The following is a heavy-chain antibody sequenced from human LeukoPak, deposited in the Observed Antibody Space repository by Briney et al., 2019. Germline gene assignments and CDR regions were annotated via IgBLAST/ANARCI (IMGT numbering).Heavy chain of an antibody. Sequence: GGSLRLSCAASGFTFSSYGMSWVRQAPGKGLEWVSTITGSGGSTYYADSVKGRFTISRDNSKNTLYLQMNSLRAEDTAVYYCAKDSGLLWFGENYYYTDVWGKGTTVTISS. CDR1: GFTFSSYG. CDR3: AKDSGLLWFGENYYYTDV. J-gene: IGHJ6*03. V-gene: IGHV3-23*01. D-gene: IGHD3-10*01. CDR2: ITGSGGST.